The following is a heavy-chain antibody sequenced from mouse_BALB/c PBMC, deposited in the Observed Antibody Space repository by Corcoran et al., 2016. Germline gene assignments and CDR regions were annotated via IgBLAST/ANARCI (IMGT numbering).Heavy chain of an antibody. V-gene: IGHV9-3-1*01. Sequence: QIQLVQSGPELKKPGETVKISCKASGYTFTNYGMNWVKQAPGKGLKWMGWINTYTGEPTYADDFKGRFAFSLETSASTAYLQINNLKNEDTATYFCARGYDYDVPHYWGQGTTLTVSS. CDR3: ARGYDYDVPHY. CDR1: GYTFTNYG. CDR2: INTYTGEP. D-gene: IGHD2-4*01. J-gene: IGHJ2*01.